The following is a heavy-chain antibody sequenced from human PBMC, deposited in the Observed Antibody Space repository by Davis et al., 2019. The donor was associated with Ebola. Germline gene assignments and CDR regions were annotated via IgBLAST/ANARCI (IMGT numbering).Heavy chain of an antibody. CDR1: VITFSSYA. Sequence: GGSLRLSCTDSVITFSSYAMTWVRQAPGKGLEWVAFIRYDGSNKYYADSVKGRFTISRDNSKNTLYLQMNSLRAEDTAVYYCARVGGLITFGGVLGMDVWGQGTTVTVSS. J-gene: IGHJ6*02. CDR3: ARVGGLITFGGVLGMDV. D-gene: IGHD3-16*01. CDR2: IRYDGSNK. V-gene: IGHV3-30*02.